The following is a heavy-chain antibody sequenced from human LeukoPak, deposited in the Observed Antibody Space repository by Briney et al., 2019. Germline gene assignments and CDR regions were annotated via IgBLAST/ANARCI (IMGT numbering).Heavy chain of an antibody. V-gene: IGHV4-39*01. CDR1: GGSISSSSFY. CDR2: IYYSGTT. CDR3: TRHHHNPTYDY. Sequence: KASETLSLTCTVSGGSISSSSFYWGWVRQSPGKGLEWIGSIYYSGTTYYNPSLKSRVTISVDTSKNQFSLKLNSVTAADTAVYYCTRHHHNPTYDYWGQGTLVTVSS. J-gene: IGHJ4*02. D-gene: IGHD1-14*01.